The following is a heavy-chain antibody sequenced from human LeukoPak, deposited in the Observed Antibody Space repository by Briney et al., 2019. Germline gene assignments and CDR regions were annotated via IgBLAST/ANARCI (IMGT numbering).Heavy chain of an antibody. CDR1: GYTFTSYD. CDR3: AGRAPGWFGESVGYYYYYMDV. J-gene: IGHJ6*03. D-gene: IGHD3-10*01. CDR2: MNPNSGNT. V-gene: IGHV1-8*01. Sequence: ASVKVSCKASGYTFTSYDINWVRQATGQGLEWMGWMNPNSGNTGYAQKFQGRVTMTRNTSISTAHMELSSLRSEDTAVYYCAGRAPGWFGESVGYYYYYMDVWGKGTTVTVSS.